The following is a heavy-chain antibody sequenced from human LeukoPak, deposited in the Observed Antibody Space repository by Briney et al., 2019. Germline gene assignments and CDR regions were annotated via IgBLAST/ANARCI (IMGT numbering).Heavy chain of an antibody. CDR3: ARATVVTPLDY. CDR1: GYTFTSYA. J-gene: IGHJ4*02. Sequence: AASVKVSCKASGYTFTSYAINWVRQATGQGLEWMGWMNPNNGHTGYAPNFQGRVTMTRDTSISTAYMELSSLTSEDTAVYYCARATVVTPLDYWGQGTLVTVSS. V-gene: IGHV1-8*01. D-gene: IGHD4-23*01. CDR2: MNPNNGHT.